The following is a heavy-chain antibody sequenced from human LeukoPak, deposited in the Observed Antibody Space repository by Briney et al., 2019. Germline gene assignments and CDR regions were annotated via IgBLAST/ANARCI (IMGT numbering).Heavy chain of an antibody. CDR3: ARRLTQYDCFDP. CDR1: GDSVSSNSVT. Sequence: SGPGLVKSSQTLSLTCAISGDSVSSNSVTWNWIRQSPSRGLEWLGGTYYRSTWYNDYAVSVRGRITVNPDTSKNQFSLHLNSVTPEDTAVYYCARRLTQYDCFDPWGQGILVTVSS. D-gene: IGHD2-2*01. CDR2: TYYRSTWYN. J-gene: IGHJ5*02. V-gene: IGHV6-1*01.